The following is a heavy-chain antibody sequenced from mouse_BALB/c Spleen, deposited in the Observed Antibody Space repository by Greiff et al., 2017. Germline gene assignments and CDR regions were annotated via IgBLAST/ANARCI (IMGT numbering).Heavy chain of an antibody. CDR3: ARAMITRYAMDY. CDR1: GFTFSSYA. D-gene: IGHD2-4*01. V-gene: IGHV5-6-5*01. CDR2: ISSGGST. Sequence: DVKLQESGGGLVKPGGSLKLSCAASGFTFSSYAMSWVRQTPEKRLEWVASISSGGSTYYPDSVKGRFTISRDNARNILYLQMSSLRSEDTAMYYCARAMITRYAMDYWGQGTSVTVSS. J-gene: IGHJ4*01.